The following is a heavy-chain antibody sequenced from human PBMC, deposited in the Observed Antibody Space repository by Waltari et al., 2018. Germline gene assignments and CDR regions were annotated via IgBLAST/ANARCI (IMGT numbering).Heavy chain of an antibody. J-gene: IGHJ6*02. V-gene: IGHV4-59*01. CDR1: GDSITTYY. Sequence: QVQLQESGPGLVKPSETLSLTCTVSGDSITTYYWTWIRQPPGKGLEWIGYIYFSGSPDDNPSLKSRVTISIDTSMTHFSLRLTSVTAVDTAVYYCAKSPRKVGPYYYYGMDVWGQGTTVTVSS. CDR3: AKSPRKVGPYYYYGMDV. CDR2: IYFSGSP. D-gene: IGHD2-21*01.